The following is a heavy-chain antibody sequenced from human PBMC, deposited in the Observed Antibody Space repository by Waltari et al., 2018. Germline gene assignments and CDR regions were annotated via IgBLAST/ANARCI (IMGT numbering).Heavy chain of an antibody. Sequence: QVQLQESGPGLVKPSETLSLTCAVSGYSISSGYYWGWIRQPPGKGLEWIGSIYHSGSTYYNPSLKSRVTISVDTSKNQFSLKLSSVTAADTAVYYCARDPSYSGSYHYWGQGTLVTVSS. CDR3: ARDPSYSGSYHY. V-gene: IGHV4-38-2*02. CDR2: IYHSGST. D-gene: IGHD1-26*01. CDR1: GYSISSGYY. J-gene: IGHJ4*02.